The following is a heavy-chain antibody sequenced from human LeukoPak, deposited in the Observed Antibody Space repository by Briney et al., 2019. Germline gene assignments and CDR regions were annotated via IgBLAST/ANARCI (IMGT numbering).Heavy chain of an antibody. CDR3: ARVSIVDYYASGSYQHFDF. D-gene: IGHD3-10*01. V-gene: IGHV3-23*01. Sequence: QPGGSLRLSCAASGFTFSSYAMSWVRQAPGKGLEWVSAISGSGGSTYYADSVKGRFTISRDNSRNSLYLLMNSLRAEDTAVYYCARVSIVDYYASGSYQHFDFWGQGTLVTVSS. CDR1: GFTFSSYA. CDR2: ISGSGGST. J-gene: IGHJ4*02.